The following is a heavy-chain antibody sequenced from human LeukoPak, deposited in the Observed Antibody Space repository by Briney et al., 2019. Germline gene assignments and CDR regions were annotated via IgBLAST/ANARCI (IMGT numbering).Heavy chain of an antibody. CDR1: GFTFSSYS. CDR2: ISSSSSTI. CDR3: ARSDYYDSSGHDY. J-gene: IGHJ4*02. D-gene: IGHD3-22*01. Sequence: PGGSLRLSCAASGFTFSSYSMNWVRQAPGKGLEWVSYISSSSSTIYYADSVKGRFTISRDNAKNSLYPQMNSLRAEDTAVYYCARSDYYDSSGHDYWGQGTLVTVSS. V-gene: IGHV3-48*04.